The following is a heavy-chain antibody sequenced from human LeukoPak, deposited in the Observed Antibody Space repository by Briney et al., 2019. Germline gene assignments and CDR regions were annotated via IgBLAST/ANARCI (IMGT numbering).Heavy chain of an antibody. V-gene: IGHV4-30-4*01. J-gene: IGHJ4*02. D-gene: IGHD3-10*01. CDR2: IYHSGST. Sequence: PSETLSLTCTVSGGSISSGDYYWSWIRQPPGKGLEWIGEIYHSGSTNYNPSLKSRVTISVDTSKNQFSLKLSSVTAADTAVYYCARADYYGSGSYYPFDYWGQGTLVTVSS. CDR3: ARADYYGSGSYYPFDY. CDR1: GGSISSGDYY.